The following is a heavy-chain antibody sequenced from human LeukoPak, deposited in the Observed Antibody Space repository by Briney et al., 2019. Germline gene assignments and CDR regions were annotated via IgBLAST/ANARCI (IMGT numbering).Heavy chain of an antibody. CDR3: ARVTDDYGDPYYV. D-gene: IGHD4-17*01. Sequence: ASVKVSCKASGYTFTGYYMHWVRQAPGQGLEWMGWVNPNSGGTNYAQKFQGRVTMTRDTSISTAYMELSRLRSDDTAVYYCARVTDDYGDPYYVWGQGTLVTVSS. CDR2: VNPNSGGT. V-gene: IGHV1-2*02. CDR1: GYTFTGYY. J-gene: IGHJ4*02.